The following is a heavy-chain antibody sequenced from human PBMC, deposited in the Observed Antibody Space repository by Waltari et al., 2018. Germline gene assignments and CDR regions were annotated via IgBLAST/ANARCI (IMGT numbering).Heavy chain of an antibody. CDR1: GGSFRGYY. V-gene: IGHV4-34*01. CDR2: INHSGST. D-gene: IGHD3-10*01. Sequence: QVQLQQWGAGLLKPSETLSLTCAVYGGSFRGYYWSWIRQPPGKGLEWIGEINHSGSTNYNPSLKSRVTISVDTSKNQFSLKLSSVTAADTAVYYCARGRRLSAWFDPWGQGTLVTVSS. J-gene: IGHJ5*02. CDR3: ARGRRLSAWFDP.